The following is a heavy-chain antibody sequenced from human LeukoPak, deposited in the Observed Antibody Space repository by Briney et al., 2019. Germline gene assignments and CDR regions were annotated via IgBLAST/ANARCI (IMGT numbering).Heavy chain of an antibody. D-gene: IGHD3-22*01. Sequence: TGGALRLSCAASGFPFSSYAMSWVRQAPGKGLEWVSAISGSGGSTYCADSVKGRFTISRDNSKNTLYLQTNSLRAEDTAVYYCAKDDLGDITMITAYWGQGTLVTVSS. CDR2: ISGSGGST. V-gene: IGHV3-23*01. CDR3: AKDDLGDITMITAY. J-gene: IGHJ4*02. CDR1: GFPFSSYA.